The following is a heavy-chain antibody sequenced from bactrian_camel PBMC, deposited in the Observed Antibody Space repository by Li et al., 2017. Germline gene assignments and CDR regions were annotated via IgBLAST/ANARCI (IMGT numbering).Heavy chain of an antibody. D-gene: IGHD1*01. V-gene: IGHV3S53*01. CDR1: EHPSGVDC. J-gene: IGHJ6*01. CDR2: IDSDGST. Sequence: HVQLVESGGGSVQVGGSLRLSCAVSEHPSGVDCLGWFRQAPGKEREGVAAIDSDGSTSYADSVKGRFTISKDNAMNTLYLQMNSLKPEDTAMYYCAADTGEVRCPDAFGYWGQGTQVTVS. CDR3: AADTGEVRCPDAFGY.